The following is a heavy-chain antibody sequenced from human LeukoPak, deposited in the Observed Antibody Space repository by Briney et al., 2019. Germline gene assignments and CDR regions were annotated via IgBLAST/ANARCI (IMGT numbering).Heavy chain of an antibody. V-gene: IGHV4-59*01. D-gene: IGHD2-21*02. CDR2: IYYSGST. CDR1: GGSISSYY. CDR3: ARLAYCGADCYLPDY. Sequence: SETLSLTCTVSGGSISSYYWSWFRQPPGKGLEGLGHIYYSGSTTYNPSLKSRVTISVDTSKNQISLKLSSVTAADTAVYYCARLAYCGADCYLPDYWGQGTLVTVSS. J-gene: IGHJ4*02.